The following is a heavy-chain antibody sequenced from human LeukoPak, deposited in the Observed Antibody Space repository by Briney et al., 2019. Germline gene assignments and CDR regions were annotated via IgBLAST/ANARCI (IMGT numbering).Heavy chain of an antibody. CDR1: GYTFTGYY. CDR3: ARVPAADPGYYGMDV. D-gene: IGHD6-13*01. J-gene: IGHJ6*02. V-gene: IGHV1-2*02. Sequence: GASVKVSCKASGYTFTGYYMHWVRQAPGQGLEWMGWINPNSGGTNYAQKFQGRVTMTRDTSIGTAYMELSRLRSDDTAVYYCARVPAADPGYYGMDVWGQGTTVTVSS. CDR2: INPNSGGT.